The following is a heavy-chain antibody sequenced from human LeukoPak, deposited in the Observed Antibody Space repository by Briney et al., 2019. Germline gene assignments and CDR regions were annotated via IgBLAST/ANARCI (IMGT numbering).Heavy chain of an antibody. CDR3: AKDSPERDDF. Sequence: PGGSLRLSCAASGFTFSSYAMHWVRQAPGKGLEWVAVISYDGSNKYYADSVKGRFTISRDNSKNTLYLQMNSLRAEDTAVYYCAKDSPERDDFWGGGPLVTVSS. CDR1: GFTFSSYA. V-gene: IGHV3-30-3*01. CDR2: ISYDGSNK. J-gene: IGHJ4*02. D-gene: IGHD2-21*02.